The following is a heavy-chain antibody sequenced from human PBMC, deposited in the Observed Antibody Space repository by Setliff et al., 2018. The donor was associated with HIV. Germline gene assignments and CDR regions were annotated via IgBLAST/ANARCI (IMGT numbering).Heavy chain of an antibody. J-gene: IGHJ6*02. Sequence: GGSLRLSCAASGFTFRNYKFNWVRQAPGRGLEWVSSISIGSGGAIDYADSVQGRFTISRDNSKNSRYLQMNGLRVEDTGVYYCARDNLYYNLYDGSPVYGMDVWGQGTTVTVSS. D-gene: IGHD3-3*01. CDR1: GFTFRNYK. V-gene: IGHV3-21*01. CDR2: ISIGSGGAI. CDR3: ARDNLYYNLYDGSPVYGMDV.